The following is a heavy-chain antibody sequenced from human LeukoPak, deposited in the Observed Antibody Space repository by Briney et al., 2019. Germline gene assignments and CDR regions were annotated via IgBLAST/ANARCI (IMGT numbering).Heavy chain of an antibody. CDR2: ISSSGGKT. Sequence: GGSLRLSCAASGFXFNIYAISWVRQAPGKGLEWVSGISSSGGKTYYVDSVKGRFTISRDNSKNTLYLQMNSLRAEDTAVYYCAGDRRYDTSGYFQHWGQGTLVTLSS. CDR3: AGDRRYDTSGYFQH. V-gene: IGHV3-23*01. D-gene: IGHD3-22*01. CDR1: GFXFNIYA. J-gene: IGHJ1*01.